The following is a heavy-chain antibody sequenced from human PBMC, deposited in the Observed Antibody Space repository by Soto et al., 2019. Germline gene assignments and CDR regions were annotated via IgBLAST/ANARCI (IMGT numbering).Heavy chain of an antibody. CDR3: ARPGITYYDSSGDFDY. D-gene: IGHD3-22*01. CDR1: GYTFTGYY. Sequence: ASVKVSCKASGYTFTGYYMHWVRQAPGQGLEWMGWINPNSGGTNYAQKFQGRVTMTRDTSISTAYMELSRLRSDDTAVYYCARPGITYYDSSGDFDYWGQGTLVTVSS. V-gene: IGHV1-2*02. CDR2: INPNSGGT. J-gene: IGHJ4*02.